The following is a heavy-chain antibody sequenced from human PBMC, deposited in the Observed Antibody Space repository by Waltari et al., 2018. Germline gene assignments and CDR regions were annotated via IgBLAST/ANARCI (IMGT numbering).Heavy chain of an antibody. J-gene: IGHJ5*02. CDR2: INPNSGCT. Sequence: QVQLVQSGAEVKKPGASVKVSCKASGYTFTGYYMHWVRQAPGQGLEWMGWINPNSGCTNYAQEFQGRGTMTRDTSISPGFMELSRRRSDDTAVYYRARGTGNLFDPWGPGTLVTVSS. D-gene: IGHD1-1*01. V-gene: IGHV1-2*02. CDR1: GYTFTGYY. CDR3: ARGTGNLFDP.